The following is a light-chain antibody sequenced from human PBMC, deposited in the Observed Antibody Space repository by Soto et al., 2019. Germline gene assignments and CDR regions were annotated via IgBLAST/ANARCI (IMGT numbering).Light chain of an antibody. CDR1: QSVLYSSNNKNY. J-gene: IGKJ4*02. CDR2: WAS. Sequence: DIVMTQSPDSLAVSLGERATINCKSSQSVLYSSNNKNYLAWYPQKPGQPPKLLIYWASTRESGVPDRFSGSGSGTDFTLTISGLQAEDVAVYYCQQYYSSPLTCGGGTKGEIK. V-gene: IGKV4-1*01. CDR3: QQYYSSPLT.